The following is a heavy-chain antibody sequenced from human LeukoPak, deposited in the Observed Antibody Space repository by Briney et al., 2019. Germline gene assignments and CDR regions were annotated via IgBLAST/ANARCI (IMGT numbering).Heavy chain of an antibody. CDR2: INPSGGST. CDR1: GYTFTSYY. V-gene: IGHV1-46*01. Sequence: ASVKVSCKASGYTFTSYYMHWVRQAPGQGLEWMGIINPSGGSTSYAQKFQGRVTMTRDTSTSTVYMELSSLRSEDTAVYYCARWGMEMATQGSENAFDIWGQGTMVIVSS. CDR3: ARWGMEMATQGSENAFDI. J-gene: IGHJ3*02. D-gene: IGHD5-24*01.